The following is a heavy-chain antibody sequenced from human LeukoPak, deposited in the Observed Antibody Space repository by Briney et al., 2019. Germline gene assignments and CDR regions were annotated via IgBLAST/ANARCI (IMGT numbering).Heavy chain of an antibody. CDR2: INHSGST. D-gene: IGHD4-17*01. J-gene: IGHJ4*02. Sequence: PSETLSLTCTVSGGSISSSSYYWGWIRQPPGKGLEWIGEINHSGSTNYNPSLKSRVTISVDTSKNQFSLKLSSVTAADTAVYYCARGRGFTVTTRFDYWGQGTLVTVSS. CDR3: ARGRGFTVTTRFDY. V-gene: IGHV4-39*07. CDR1: GGSISSSSYY.